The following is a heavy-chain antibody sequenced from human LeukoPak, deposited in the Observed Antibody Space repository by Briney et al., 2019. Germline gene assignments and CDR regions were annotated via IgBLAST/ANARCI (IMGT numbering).Heavy chain of an antibody. D-gene: IGHD6-13*01. V-gene: IGHV4-34*01. CDR3: ARSLYSSSSFDY. CDR1: GGSFSGYY. CDR2: INHSGGT. J-gene: IGHJ4*02. Sequence: PSETLSLTCAVYGGSFSGYYWSWIRQPPGKGLEWIGEINHSGGTNYNPSLKSRVTISVDTSKNQFSLKLSSVTAADTAVYYCARSLYSSSSFDYWGQGTLVTVSS.